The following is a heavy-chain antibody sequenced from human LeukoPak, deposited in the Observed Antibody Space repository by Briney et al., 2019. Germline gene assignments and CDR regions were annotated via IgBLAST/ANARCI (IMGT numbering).Heavy chain of an antibody. Sequence: GGSLRLSCAASGFMFSDFWMSWVRQAPGKGLEWVANIKQDGGEKYYVDSVEGRFTISRDNTKNSLYLQMNSLRAEDTAVYYCATRGGDSEVDYWGQGTLVTVSS. CDR1: GFMFSDFW. V-gene: IGHV3-7*01. CDR2: IKQDGGEK. J-gene: IGHJ4*02. CDR3: ATRGGDSEVDY. D-gene: IGHD4-17*01.